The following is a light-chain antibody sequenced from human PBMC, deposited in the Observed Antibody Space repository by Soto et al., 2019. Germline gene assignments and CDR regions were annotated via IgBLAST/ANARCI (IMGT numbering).Light chain of an antibody. CDR2: GAS. Sequence: IVLTQSPRTLSLSPGERATLSCRASQSVSSSYLAWYQQKPGQAPRLLIYGASSRATGIPDRFSGSGSGTDFTLTISRLEPEDFAVYYCQQYGSSPLTFSGGTKVDIK. CDR1: QSVSSSY. J-gene: IGKJ4*01. CDR3: QQYGSSPLT. V-gene: IGKV3-20*01.